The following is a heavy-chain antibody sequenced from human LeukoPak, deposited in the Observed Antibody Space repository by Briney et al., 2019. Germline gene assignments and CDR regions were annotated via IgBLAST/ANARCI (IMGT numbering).Heavy chain of an antibody. CDR2: IWYDGSNI. CDR1: GFTFSSYW. D-gene: IGHD6-25*01. Sequence: GGSLRLSCAASGFTFSSYWMSWVRQAPGKGLEWVAVIWYDGSNIYYADSVKGRFTISRDNAKNSLYLQMNSLRAEDTAVYYCARDRSSGWFDPWGQGTLVTVYS. V-gene: IGHV3-33*08. J-gene: IGHJ5*02. CDR3: ARDRSSGWFDP.